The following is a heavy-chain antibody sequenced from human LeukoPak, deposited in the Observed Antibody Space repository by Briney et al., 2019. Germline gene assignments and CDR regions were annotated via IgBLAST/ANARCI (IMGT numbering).Heavy chain of an antibody. Sequence: PGGSLRLSCAASGFTFSSYAMSWVRQAPGKGLEWVSAISGSGDSTYYADSVKGRFTISRDNSKNTLYLQMNSLRAEDTAVYYCAKVPPHVVSGWYYFDYWGQGTLVTVSS. V-gene: IGHV3-23*01. CDR2: ISGSGDST. J-gene: IGHJ4*02. D-gene: IGHD6-19*01. CDR3: AKVPPHVVSGWYYFDY. CDR1: GFTFSSYA.